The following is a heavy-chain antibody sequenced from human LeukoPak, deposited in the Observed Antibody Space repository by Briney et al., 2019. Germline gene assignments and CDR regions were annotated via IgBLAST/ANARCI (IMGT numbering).Heavy chain of an antibody. Sequence: GGSLRLSCAASGFTFSYYEMNWVRQAPGKGREWFSYLTTSGSTKYYEDYGKGRFTISRDNAKNSLFLQMNSVRAEDTAVYYCARDRDPGYYDANGYRRVNAFDIWGQGTMATVSS. CDR2: LTTSGSTK. CDR1: GFTFSYYE. V-gene: IGHV3-48*03. D-gene: IGHD3-22*01. J-gene: IGHJ3*02. CDR3: ARDRDPGYYDANGYRRVNAFDI.